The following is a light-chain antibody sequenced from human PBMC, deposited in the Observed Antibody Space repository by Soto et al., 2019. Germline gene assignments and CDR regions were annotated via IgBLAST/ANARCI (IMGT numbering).Light chain of an antibody. V-gene: IGKV3-15*01. Sequence: IVMTQSAATLSVCPGERATLSCRASQSVSTNLAWYQQKPGQAPRLLMYGASTRATGIPARFSGSGSGTEFTLTISSLQSEDFAVYYCQQYHNWPPYTFGQGTKLEIK. CDR2: GAS. CDR1: QSVSTN. J-gene: IGKJ2*01. CDR3: QQYHNWPPYT.